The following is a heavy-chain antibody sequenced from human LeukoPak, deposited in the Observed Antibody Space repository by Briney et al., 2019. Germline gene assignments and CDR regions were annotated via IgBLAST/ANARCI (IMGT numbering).Heavy chain of an antibody. V-gene: IGHV3-30-3*01. CDR3: ARDYSSGWEFDY. D-gene: IGHD6-19*01. J-gene: IGHJ4*02. Sequence: AGGSLRLSCAASGFTFSSSAMSWVRQAPGKGLEWVAVISYDGSNKYYADSVKGRFTISRDNSKNTLYLQMNSLRAEDTAVYYCARDYSSGWEFDYWGQGTLVTVSS. CDR1: GFTFSSSA. CDR2: ISYDGSNK.